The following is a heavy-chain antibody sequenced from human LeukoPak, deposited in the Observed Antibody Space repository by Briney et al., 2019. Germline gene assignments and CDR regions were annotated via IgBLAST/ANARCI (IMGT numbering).Heavy chain of an antibody. CDR3: AAGRHYYGMDV. Sequence: SETLSLTCTVSGGSISSYYWSWIRQPAGKGLEWIGRIYTSGSTNYNPSLKSRVTMLVDTSKNQFSLKLSSVTAADTAVYFAAAGRHYYGMDVWGQGTTVTVSS. D-gene: IGHD6-13*01. CDR2: IYTSGST. V-gene: IGHV4-4*07. CDR1: GGSISSYY. J-gene: IGHJ6*02.